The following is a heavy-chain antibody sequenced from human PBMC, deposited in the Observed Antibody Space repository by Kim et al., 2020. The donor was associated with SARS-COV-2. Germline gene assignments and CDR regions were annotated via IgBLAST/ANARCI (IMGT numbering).Heavy chain of an antibody. CDR2: FDPEDGET. CDR1: GYTLTELS. D-gene: IGHD3-10*02. CDR3: ATDGTRFGEWWFDP. Sequence: ASVKVSCKVSGYTLTELSMHWVRQAPGKGLEWRGGFDPEDGETIYAQKFQGRVTMTEDTSTDTAYMELSSLRSEDTAVYYCATDGTRFGEWWFDPWGQGTLVSVSS. J-gene: IGHJ5*02. V-gene: IGHV1-24*01.